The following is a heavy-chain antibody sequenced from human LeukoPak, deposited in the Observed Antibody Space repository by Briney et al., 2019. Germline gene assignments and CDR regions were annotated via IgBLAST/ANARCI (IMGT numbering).Heavy chain of an antibody. J-gene: IGHJ5*02. Sequence: PGGSLRLSCAASGFSFSSHAMHWVRQAPGKGLEYVSAILSDGGNTYYADSVRGRFTISRDNSKNTLFLQMGSLRPDDMAVYYCARGGYYAASDPWGQGTLVTVSS. CDR2: ILSDGGNT. CDR1: GFSFSSHA. D-gene: IGHD3-3*01. CDR3: ARGGYYAASDP. V-gene: IGHV3-64*02.